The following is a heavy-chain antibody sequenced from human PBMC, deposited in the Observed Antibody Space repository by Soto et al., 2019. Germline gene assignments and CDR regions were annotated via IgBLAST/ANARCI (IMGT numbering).Heavy chain of an antibody. J-gene: IGHJ4*02. Sequence: QVQLVESGGGLAKPGGSLRLSCAASGFTFSHYFMTWIRQAPGKGLEWVSHISNSGSTTYYADSVKGRFTISRDNAKDSLSLPMNSLRAEDTDVYYCVREKYCSGGSCYSDYWGQGTLVTVSS. CDR1: GFTFSHYF. CDR2: ISNSGSTT. CDR3: VREKYCSGGSCYSDY. D-gene: IGHD2-15*01. V-gene: IGHV3-11*01.